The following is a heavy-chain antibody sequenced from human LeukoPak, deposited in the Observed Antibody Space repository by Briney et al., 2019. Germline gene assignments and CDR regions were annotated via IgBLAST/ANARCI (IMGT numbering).Heavy chain of an antibody. Sequence: GGSLRLSCAASGFTFSAYWMHWVRQAPGKGLVWVSRIKGDGSGASYADSVKGRYTISRDNAKNTLYLEMKSLRAEDTAVYYCACTSRPIDAWGQGTLVTVSS. CDR2: IKGDGSGA. D-gene: IGHD2-8*01. CDR3: ACTSRPIDA. J-gene: IGHJ5*02. CDR1: GFTFSAYW. V-gene: IGHV3-74*01.